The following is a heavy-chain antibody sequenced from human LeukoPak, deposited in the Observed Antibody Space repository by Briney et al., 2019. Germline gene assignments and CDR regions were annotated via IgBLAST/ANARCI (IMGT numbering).Heavy chain of an antibody. CDR3: AKDRTWYYYDSSGYYDY. CDR1: GFTFSSYG. CDR2: IRSDGSNK. V-gene: IGHV3-30*02. J-gene: IGHJ4*02. Sequence: GGSLRLSCAASGFTFSSYGMHWVRQAPGKGLEWVAFIRSDGSNKYYADSVKGRFTISRDNSKNTLYLQMNSLRAEDTAVYYCAKDRTWYYYDSSGYYDYWGQGTLVTVSS. D-gene: IGHD3-22*01.